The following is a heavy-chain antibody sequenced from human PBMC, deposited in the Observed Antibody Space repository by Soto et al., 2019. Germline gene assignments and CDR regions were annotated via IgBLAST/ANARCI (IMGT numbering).Heavy chain of an antibody. CDR2: INSDGSST. V-gene: IGHV3-74*01. Sequence: GGSLTLSCAASGFTFDDYAMHWVRQAPGKGLEWVSGINSDGSSTSYADSVKGRFTISRDNAKNTLYLQMNSLRAEDTAVYYCARDPTYFYDSSGYYDYWGQGT. CDR1: GFTFDDYA. J-gene: IGHJ4*02. CDR3: ARDPTYFYDSSGYYDY. D-gene: IGHD3-22*01.